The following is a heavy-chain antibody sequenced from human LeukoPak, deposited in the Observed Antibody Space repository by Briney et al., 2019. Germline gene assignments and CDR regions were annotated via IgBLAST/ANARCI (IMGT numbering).Heavy chain of an antibody. Sequence: ASVKVSCKASGYTFTGYYMHWVRQAPGQGLEWMGWINPNSGGTNYAQKFQGRVTMTRDTSISTAYMELSRLRAEDTAVYYCVPLPIAVAGTHLLDYWGQGTLVTVSS. CDR2: INPNSGGT. J-gene: IGHJ4*02. CDR1: GYTFTGYY. D-gene: IGHD6-19*01. V-gene: IGHV1-2*02. CDR3: VPLPIAVAGTHLLDY.